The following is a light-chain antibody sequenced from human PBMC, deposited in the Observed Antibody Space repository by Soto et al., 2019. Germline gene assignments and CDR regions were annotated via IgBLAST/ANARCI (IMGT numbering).Light chain of an antibody. CDR3: QQYYSSPLT. Sequence: DIVMTQSPDSLAVSLGERATINRKSSQSVLSSSNNKNYLAWYQQKPRQPPKLLINWASTRASGVPDRFSGSGSGTDFTLTISSLQAEDVAVYYCQQYYSSPLTFGQGTKVEIK. CDR1: QSVLSSSNNKNY. V-gene: IGKV4-1*01. J-gene: IGKJ1*01. CDR2: WAS.